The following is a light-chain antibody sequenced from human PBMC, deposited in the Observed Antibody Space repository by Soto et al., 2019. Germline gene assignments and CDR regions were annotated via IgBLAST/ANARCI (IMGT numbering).Light chain of an antibody. CDR1: HSVSSY. CDR3: QQYGSSPPWT. J-gene: IGKJ1*01. CDR2: GAS. Sequence: EIVLTQSPSTLSLSPGERATLSCSASHSVSSYLAWYQQKPGQAPRLLIYGASSRATGIPDRFSGSGSGTDFTLTISRLEPEDFAVYYCQQYGSSPPWTFGQGTKVDI. V-gene: IGKV3-20*01.